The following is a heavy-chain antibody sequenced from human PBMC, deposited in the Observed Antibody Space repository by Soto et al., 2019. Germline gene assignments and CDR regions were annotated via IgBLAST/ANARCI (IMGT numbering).Heavy chain of an antibody. Sequence: PGGSLRLSCVGSGFIFSYWMHWVRQVPGKGPVWVARINGDGRNTRYTDSVKGRFTISRDNAKNTLYLQMDSLRAEDTAVYYCTRDFMARGRDSNWFDPWGQGTVVTVSS. V-gene: IGHV3-74*01. CDR1: GFIFSYW. CDR3: TRDFMARGRDSNWFDP. CDR2: INGDGRNT. J-gene: IGHJ5*02. D-gene: IGHD3-10*01.